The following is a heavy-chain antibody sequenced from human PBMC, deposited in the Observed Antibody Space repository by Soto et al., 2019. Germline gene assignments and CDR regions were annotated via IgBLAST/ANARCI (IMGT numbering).Heavy chain of an antibody. D-gene: IGHD2-21*01. CDR2: IIPLFGTA. V-gene: IGHV1-69*01. CDR1: GVTFSSET. J-gene: IGHJ4*02. Sequence: QVQLVQSGAEVKKPGSSVKVSCKASGVTFSSETISWVRQAPGQGLEWVGGIIPLFGTANYAQKFQGRVTITAAGRSTALLVELRMLMLVETGVYCCEAVMRQNPVRFIDIWGLG. CDR3: EAVMRQNPVRFIDI.